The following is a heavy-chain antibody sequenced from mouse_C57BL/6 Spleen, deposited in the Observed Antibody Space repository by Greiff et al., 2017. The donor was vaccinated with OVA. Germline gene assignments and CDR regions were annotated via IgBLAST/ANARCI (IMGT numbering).Heavy chain of an antibody. CDR1: GFTFSSYG. CDR3: ARHRDLVDY. J-gene: IGHJ2*01. CDR2: ISSGGSYT. D-gene: IGHD3-1*01. Sequence: EVMLVESGGDLVEPGGSLKLSCAASGFTFSSYGMSWVRQTPDKRLEWVATISSGGSYTYYPDSVKGRFTISRDNAKNTQYLQMSSLKSEDTAMYYCARHRDLVDYWGQGTTLTVSS. V-gene: IGHV5-6*01.